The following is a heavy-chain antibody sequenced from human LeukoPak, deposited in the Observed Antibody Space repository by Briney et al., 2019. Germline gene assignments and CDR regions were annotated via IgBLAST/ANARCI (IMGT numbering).Heavy chain of an antibody. CDR2: IYYSGST. D-gene: IGHD1-1*01. V-gene: IGHV4-61*01. CDR1: GGSVTSGSYY. Sequence: PSETLSLTCTVSGGSVTSGSYYWSWIRQPPGKGLEWIGYIYYSGSTDYNPSLKSRVTMSVDTSKNQFSLKLSSVTAADTAVYYCARFQYKAAFDIWGQGTMVTVSS. J-gene: IGHJ3*02. CDR3: ARFQYKAAFDI.